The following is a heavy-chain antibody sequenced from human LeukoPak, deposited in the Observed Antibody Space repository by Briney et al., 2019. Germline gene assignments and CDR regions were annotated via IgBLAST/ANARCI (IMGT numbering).Heavy chain of an antibody. CDR2: IYTSGST. CDR1: GGSISIYY. Sequence: SETLSLTCTVSGGSISIYYWSWIRQPAGKGLEWIGRIYTSGSTNYNPSLKSRVTMSVDTSKYQFSLKLSSVTAADTAVYYCATSMVRGVRYFDYWGQGTLVTVSS. V-gene: IGHV4-4*07. CDR3: ATSMVRGVRYFDY. D-gene: IGHD3-10*01. J-gene: IGHJ4*02.